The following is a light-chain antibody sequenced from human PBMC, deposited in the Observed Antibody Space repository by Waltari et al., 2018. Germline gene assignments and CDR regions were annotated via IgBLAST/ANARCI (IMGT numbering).Light chain of an antibody. Sequence: QSALTQPASVSGSPGQSITISCTGTSSDVGGYNYVSWYQQHPAKAPKLMIYDVSTRPSGVSNRFSGSKSGNTASLTISGLQAEDEADYYCSSYTSSSTAVVFGGGTKLTVL. V-gene: IGLV2-14*01. CDR2: DVS. J-gene: IGLJ2*01. CDR3: SSYTSSSTAVV. CDR1: SSDVGGYNY.